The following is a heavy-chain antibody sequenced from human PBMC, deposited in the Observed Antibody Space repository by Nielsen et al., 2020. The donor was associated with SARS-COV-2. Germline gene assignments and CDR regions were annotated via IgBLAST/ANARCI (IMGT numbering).Heavy chain of an antibody. Sequence: ASVKVSCKASGYTFTSYYMHWVRQAPGQGLEWMGRINPNSGGTNYAQKFQGRVTMTRDTSISTAYMELSRLRSDDTVVYYCARGIAAADGGFDYWGQGTLVTVSS. J-gene: IGHJ4*02. CDR1: GYTFTSYY. CDR2: INPNSGGT. V-gene: IGHV1-2*05. CDR3: ARGIAAADGGFDY. D-gene: IGHD6-13*01.